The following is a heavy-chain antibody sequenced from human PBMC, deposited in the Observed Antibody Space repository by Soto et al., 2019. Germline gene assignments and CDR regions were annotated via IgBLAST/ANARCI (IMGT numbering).Heavy chain of an antibody. CDR3: ARARATIAAAAIFDC. CDR2: VYRPGST. CDR1: GGSISSSNW. V-gene: IGHV4-4*02. D-gene: IGHD6-13*01. J-gene: IGHJ4*02. Sequence: QVQLQESGPGLVKPSGTLSLTCAVSGGSISSSNWWSWVRQPPGKGLEWIGEVYRPGSTNYNPRLERRVIVSVDKSNTQFSLKLTSVTAADTAVYYCARARATIAAAAIFDCWGKGTLVTVSS.